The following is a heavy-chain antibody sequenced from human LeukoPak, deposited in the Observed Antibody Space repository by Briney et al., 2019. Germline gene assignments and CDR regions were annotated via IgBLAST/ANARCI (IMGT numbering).Heavy chain of an antibody. V-gene: IGHV3-23*01. Sequence: GGSLRLSCAASGFTFSSHAMGWVRQAPGKGLEWVSGIGGLGGSTYYAGSVKGRFTISRDNSQNTLYLHMNSLRADDAGVYYCARDPGVVAFHYFDYWGQGSLVTVSS. CDR2: IGGLGGST. J-gene: IGHJ4*02. D-gene: IGHD3-3*01. CDR3: ARDPGVVAFHYFDY. CDR1: GFTFSSHA.